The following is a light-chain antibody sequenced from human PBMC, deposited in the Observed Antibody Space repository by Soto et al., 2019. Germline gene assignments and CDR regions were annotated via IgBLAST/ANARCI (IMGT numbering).Light chain of an antibody. CDR2: EVT. CDR1: SSDIGAYNY. CDR3: SSHGGANNFYV. J-gene: IGLJ1*01. V-gene: IGLV2-8*01. Sequence: QSVLTQPPSASGSPGQSVTISCTGTSSDIGAYNYVSWYQQHPGKVPKLIIHEVTKRPSGVPDRFSASKSGNTASLTVSGLQAEDEADYYCSSHGGANNFYVFGTGTKSPS.